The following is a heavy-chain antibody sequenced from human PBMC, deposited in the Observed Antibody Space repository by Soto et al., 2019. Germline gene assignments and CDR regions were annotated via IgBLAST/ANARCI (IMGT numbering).Heavy chain of an antibody. V-gene: IGHV1-46*01. Sequence: VQLVQSGAEVKKPGASVKVSCKASGYTFSTYYMHWVRQAPGQGYEWMGIINPSGGSTTYAQKFQGRVTMTRDTSTTTVYMELSSLKSEDTAVYYCARYDYNGYYFDYWGQGTLVTVSS. CDR1: GYTFSTYY. CDR3: ARYDYNGYYFDY. J-gene: IGHJ4*02. CDR2: INPSGGST. D-gene: IGHD4-4*01.